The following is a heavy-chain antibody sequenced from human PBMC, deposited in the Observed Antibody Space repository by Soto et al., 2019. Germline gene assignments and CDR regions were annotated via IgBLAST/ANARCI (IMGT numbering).Heavy chain of an antibody. J-gene: IGHJ4*02. CDR3: AGDLGKKLRWVY. CDR2: ISYNGIT. V-gene: IGHV4-30-4*01. CDR1: GGSISSGDYY. Sequence: QVQLQESGPGLVKPSQTLSLTCTVSGGSISSGDYYWTWSRQPPGKGLEYIGYISYNGITYYNPSLESRLTISAVTSNNQFSLKLSSLSAADTAVYYCAGDLGKKLRWVYWGQGTLVTVSS. D-gene: IGHD4-17*01.